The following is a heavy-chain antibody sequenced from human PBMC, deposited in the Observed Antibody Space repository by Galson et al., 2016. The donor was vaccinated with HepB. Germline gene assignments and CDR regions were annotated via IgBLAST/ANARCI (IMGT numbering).Heavy chain of an antibody. CDR1: GFTFSNYW. CDR3: ARTITPAPIPLFDA. V-gene: IGHV3-74*03. J-gene: IGHJ5*02. Sequence: LRLSCSASGFTFSNYWMLCVRQAPGKGLVWVSRIKSNGETAAYAASVKGRFTISRDNAKNRLFMDMDSLTVEDTAVYFCARTITPAPIPLFDAWGQGALVTVSS. CDR2: IKSNGETA. D-gene: IGHD3-10*01.